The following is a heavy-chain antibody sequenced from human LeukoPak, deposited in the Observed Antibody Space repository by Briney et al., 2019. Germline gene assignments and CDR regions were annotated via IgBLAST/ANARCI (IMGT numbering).Heavy chain of an antibody. CDR1: GFTFRSHG. Sequence: GGSLRLSCVASGFTFRSHGMHWVRQAPGKGLEWVAFTSFDVSHKFYADSVEGRFTISGDNSKNTLFLQMHNLRVDDTAMYYCAVVAGRFPPDYWGQGTLVTVSS. V-gene: IGHV3-30*03. CDR3: AVVAGRFPPDY. J-gene: IGHJ4*02. D-gene: IGHD6-19*01. CDR2: TSFDVSHK.